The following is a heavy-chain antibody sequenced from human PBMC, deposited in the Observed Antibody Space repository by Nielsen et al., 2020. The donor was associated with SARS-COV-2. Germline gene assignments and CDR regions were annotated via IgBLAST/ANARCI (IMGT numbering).Heavy chain of an antibody. CDR1: GFTFSKAW. D-gene: IGHD2-2*01. V-gene: IGHV3-15*01. J-gene: IGHJ5*02. Sequence: GESLKISCVASGFTFSKAWMSWVRQAPGKGLEWVGRIKSKIDGGTTDYAALVKDRFTISRDDSKNTVYLDMSSLRTEDTAVYYCATARYCSRTSCSAGTDMFDPWGQGTQVIVSS. CDR2: IKSKIDGGTT. CDR3: ATARYCSRTSCSAGTDMFDP.